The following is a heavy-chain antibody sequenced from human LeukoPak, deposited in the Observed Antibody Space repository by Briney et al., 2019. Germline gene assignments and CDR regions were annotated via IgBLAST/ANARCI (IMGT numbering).Heavy chain of an antibody. Sequence: GESLKISCRGSGYSFTTYWIGWVRQMPGKGLEWMGIIYPGDSDTRYSPSFQGQVTMSADKSINTAYLQWSSLEASDTAIYYCARRQGCSSTSCPPDYWGQGTLVTVSS. V-gene: IGHV5-51*01. D-gene: IGHD2-2*01. CDR1: GYSFTTYW. CDR3: ARRQGCSSTSCPPDY. CDR2: IYPGDSDT. J-gene: IGHJ4*02.